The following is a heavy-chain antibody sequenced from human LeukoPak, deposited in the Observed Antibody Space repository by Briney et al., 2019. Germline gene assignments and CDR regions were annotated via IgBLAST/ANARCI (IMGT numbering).Heavy chain of an antibody. V-gene: IGHV3-21*01. CDR3: ARDGYYDFWSGYYYYMDV. D-gene: IGHD3-3*01. CDR2: ISSSSYI. J-gene: IGHJ6*03. CDR1: GFTFSSYS. Sequence: GGSLRLSCAASGFTFSSYSMNWVRQAPGKGLEWVSSISSSSYIYYADSVKGRFTISRDNAKNSLYLQMNSLRAEDTAVYYCARDGYYDFWSGYYYYMDVWGKGTTVTVSS.